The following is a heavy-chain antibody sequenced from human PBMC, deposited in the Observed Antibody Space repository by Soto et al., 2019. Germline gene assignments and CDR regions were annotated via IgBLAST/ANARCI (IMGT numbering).Heavy chain of an antibody. CDR3: AKKRNSGYPYYFDY. CDR2: IGSDGSET. Sequence: EVQLVESGGGLVQPGGSLRLSCAGSGFTFSRYWMHWVRQAPGKGLVWVSRIGSDGSETHYADSVKGRFTISRDNTKNTVYLQMNSLRAEDTAVYYCAKKRNSGYPYYFDYWGQGTLVTVSS. CDR1: GFTFSRYW. D-gene: IGHD5-12*01. J-gene: IGHJ4*02. V-gene: IGHV3-74*01.